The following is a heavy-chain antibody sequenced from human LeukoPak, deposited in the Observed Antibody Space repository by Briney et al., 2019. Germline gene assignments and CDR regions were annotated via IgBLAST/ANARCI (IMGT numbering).Heavy chain of an antibody. CDR1: GYRFTTYW. Sequence: GGSLKTSLQGSGYRFTTYWIGWVRPMPGKGLGWVGIIYPGDSDTRYSPSFQGQVTISADKSITTAYLQWISLKASDTAMYYCARLPGFLEWAFDYWGQGTLVTVSS. J-gene: IGHJ4*02. D-gene: IGHD3-3*01. CDR3: ARLPGFLEWAFDY. CDR2: IYPGDSDT. V-gene: IGHV5-51*01.